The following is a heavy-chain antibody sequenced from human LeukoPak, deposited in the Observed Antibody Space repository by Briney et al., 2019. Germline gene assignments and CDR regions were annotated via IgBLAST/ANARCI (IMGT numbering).Heavy chain of an antibody. CDR1: GGSISSYY. Sequence: ETLSLTCTVSGGSISSYYWSWIRQPPGKGLEWIGYIYYSGSTNYNPSLKSRVTISVDTSKNQFSLKLSSVTAADTAVYYCASSSVVRGYYFDYWGQETLVTVSS. V-gene: IGHV4-59*01. CDR3: ASSSVVRGYYFDY. J-gene: IGHJ4*02. CDR2: IYYSGST. D-gene: IGHD4-23*01.